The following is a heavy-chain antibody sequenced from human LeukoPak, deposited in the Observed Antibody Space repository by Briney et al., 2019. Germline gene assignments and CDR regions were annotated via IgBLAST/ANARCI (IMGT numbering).Heavy chain of an antibody. CDR1: GYTFTDYY. J-gene: IGHJ4*02. Sequence: AASVKVSCKASGYTFTDYYMHWVRQAPGQGLEWMGWINPNSGDTNYAQKFQGRVTMTLDTSISTAYMELSGLRSDDTAVYYCARIGRWPNNDFDCWGQGTLVTVSS. V-gene: IGHV1-2*02. D-gene: IGHD1-26*01. CDR2: INPNSGDT. CDR3: ARIGRWPNNDFDC.